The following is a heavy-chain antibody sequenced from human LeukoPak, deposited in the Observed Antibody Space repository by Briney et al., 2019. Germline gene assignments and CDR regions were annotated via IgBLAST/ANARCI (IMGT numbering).Heavy chain of an antibody. CDR1: GGSISSNF. V-gene: IGHV4-59*01. J-gene: IGHJ3*02. CDR3: ARGVAYGGFCDAFDI. D-gene: IGHD4/OR15-4a*01. CDR2: VSYSGST. Sequence: LSEALSLTRTVPGGSISSNFRSWIRQPPGKGLEWIGYVSYSGSTNYNPSLKSRVTISVDTSKNQFSLKLSSVTAADTAVYYCARGVAYGGFCDAFDIWGQGTMVTVSS.